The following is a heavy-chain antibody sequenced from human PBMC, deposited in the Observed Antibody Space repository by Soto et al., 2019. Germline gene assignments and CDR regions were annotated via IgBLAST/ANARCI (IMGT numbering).Heavy chain of an antibody. V-gene: IGHV4-34*01. D-gene: IGHD3-10*01. CDR1: GGAFSGYY. CDR3: ARGEVRGVIRFLYYYYGMDV. CDR2: INHSGST. Sequence: SETLSLTCAVYGGAFSGYYWSWIRQPPGKGLEWIGEINHSGSTNYNPSLKSRVTISVDTSKNQFSLKLSSVTAADTAVYYCARGEVRGVIRFLYYYYGMDVWGQGTTVTVSS. J-gene: IGHJ6*02.